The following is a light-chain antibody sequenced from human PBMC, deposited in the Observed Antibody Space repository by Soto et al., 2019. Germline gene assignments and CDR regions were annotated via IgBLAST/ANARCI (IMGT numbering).Light chain of an antibody. CDR3: CSYTTSTTYV. Sequence: QSVLTQPPSASGSPGQAVTISCTGTSSDIGGYDFVSWYQVRPGEAPQLIIYNVNGRPSGVPRRFSGSKSGNTASLTVSGLQAEDEANYYCCSYTTSTTYVFGTGTKVTVL. CDR2: NVN. CDR1: SSDIGGYDF. J-gene: IGLJ1*01. V-gene: IGLV2-8*01.